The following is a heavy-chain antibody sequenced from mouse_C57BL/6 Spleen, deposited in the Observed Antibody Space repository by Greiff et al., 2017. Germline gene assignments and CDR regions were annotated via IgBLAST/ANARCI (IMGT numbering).Heavy chain of an antibody. J-gene: IGHJ2*01. D-gene: IGHD1-1*01. V-gene: IGHV1-55*01. CDR3: ARGFYYGSSYFDY. CDR2: IYPGSGST. Sequence: VQLQQPGAELVKPGASVKMSCKASGYTFTSYWITWVKQRPGQGLEWIGDIYPGSGSTNYNEKFKSKATLTVDTSSSAAYMQLSSLTSEDSAVYYCARGFYYGSSYFDYWGQGTTLTVSS. CDR1: GYTFTSYW.